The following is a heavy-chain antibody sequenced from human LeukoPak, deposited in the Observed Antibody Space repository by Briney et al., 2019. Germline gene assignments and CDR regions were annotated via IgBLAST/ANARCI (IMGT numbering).Heavy chain of an antibody. D-gene: IGHD2-2*01. V-gene: IGHV4-4*07. CDR1: GGSISSYY. CDR2: IYTSGST. CDR3: ARVSRRRVVPAAIGAFDI. Sequence: SETLSLTCTVSGGSISSYYWSWIRQPAGKGLEWIGRIYTSGSTNYNPSLKSRVTMSVDTSKNQFSLKLLSVTAADAAVYYCARVSRRRVVPAAIGAFDIWGQGQWSPSLQ. J-gene: IGHJ3*02.